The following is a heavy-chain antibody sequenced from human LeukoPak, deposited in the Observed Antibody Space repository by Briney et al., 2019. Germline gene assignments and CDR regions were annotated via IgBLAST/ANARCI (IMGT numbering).Heavy chain of an antibody. J-gene: IGHJ5*02. CDR2: INREGSTT. Sequence: GGSLRLSCAASGFTFSTYWMYWVRQGPGKGLVCVARINREGSTTTYADSVKGRFTISRDNAKNTLYLQMNSLRAEDTAVYYCARAHLFSNSVGWFAPWGQGTQVTVSS. CDR1: GFTFSTYW. V-gene: IGHV3-74*01. CDR3: ARAHLFSNSVGWFAP. D-gene: IGHD4-11*01.